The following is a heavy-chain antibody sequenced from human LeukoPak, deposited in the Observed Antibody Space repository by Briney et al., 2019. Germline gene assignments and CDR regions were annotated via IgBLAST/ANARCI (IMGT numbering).Heavy chain of an antibody. CDR2: INPSGGST. CDR3: ARDANPPEDQYSSGWYFRRNYYYYYYMDV. Sequence: GASVKVSCKASGYTFTSYYMHWVRQAPGQGLEWMGIINPSGGSTSYAQKFQGRVTMTRDMSTSTVYMELSSLRSEDTAVYYCARDANPPEDQYSSGWYFRRNYYYYYYMDVWGKGTTVTVSS. D-gene: IGHD6-19*01. CDR1: GYTFTSYY. V-gene: IGHV1-46*01. J-gene: IGHJ6*03.